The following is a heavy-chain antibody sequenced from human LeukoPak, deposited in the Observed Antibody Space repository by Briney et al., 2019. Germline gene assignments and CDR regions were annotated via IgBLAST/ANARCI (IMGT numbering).Heavy chain of an antibody. V-gene: IGHV1-24*01. CDR1: GYTLTELS. CDR2: FDPEDGET. CDR3: ATRRPPMRVYYYDSSGYYSNWFDP. Sequence: ASVKVSCKVSGYTLTELSMHWVRQAPGKGLEWMGGFDPEDGETIYAQKFQGRVTMTEDTSTDTAYMELSSLRSEDTAVYYCATRRPPMRVYYYDSSGYYSNWFDPWGQGTLVTVSS. J-gene: IGHJ5*02. D-gene: IGHD3-22*01.